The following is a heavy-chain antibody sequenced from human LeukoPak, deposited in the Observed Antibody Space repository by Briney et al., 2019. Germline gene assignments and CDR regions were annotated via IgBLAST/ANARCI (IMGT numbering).Heavy chain of an antibody. CDR2: IYYSGST. D-gene: IGHD1-26*01. V-gene: IGHV4-59*08. Sequence: SETLSLTCTVSGGSISSYYWSWIRQPPGEGLEWLGYIYYSGSTNYNPSLKSRVTISVDTPKNQFSLKLSSVTAADTAAYYCARQKSGSYYYFDYWGQGTLVTVSS. CDR3: ARQKSGSYYYFDY. CDR1: GGSISSYY. J-gene: IGHJ4*02.